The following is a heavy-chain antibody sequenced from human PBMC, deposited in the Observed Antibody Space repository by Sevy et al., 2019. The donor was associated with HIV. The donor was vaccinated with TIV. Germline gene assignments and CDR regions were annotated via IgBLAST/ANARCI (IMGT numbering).Heavy chain of an antibody. CDR3: ASKGAYYYGMDV. J-gene: IGHJ6*02. CDR1: GGSFSGYY. Sequence: SETLSLTCAVYGGSFSGYYWSWIRQPPGKGLEWIGEINHSGSTNYNPSLKSRVTISVDTSKNQFSLKLSSVTAADTAVYYCASKGAYYYGMDVWGQGTTVTVSS. CDR2: INHSGST. V-gene: IGHV4-34*01.